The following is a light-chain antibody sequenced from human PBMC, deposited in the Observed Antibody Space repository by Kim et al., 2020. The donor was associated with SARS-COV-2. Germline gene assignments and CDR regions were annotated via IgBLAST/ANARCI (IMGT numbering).Light chain of an antibody. Sequence: PGRTARITCGGNNIGRKSVHWYKQKPGQAPVLVIYYDSDRPSGIPERFSGSNSGNTATLTISRVEAGDEADYYCQVWDSSSDHPYVFGTGTKVTVL. CDR3: QVWDSSSDHPYV. V-gene: IGLV3-21*04. CDR2: YDS. J-gene: IGLJ1*01. CDR1: NIGRKS.